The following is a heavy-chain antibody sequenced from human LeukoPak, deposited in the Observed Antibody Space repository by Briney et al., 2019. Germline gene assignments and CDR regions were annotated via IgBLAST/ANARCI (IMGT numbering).Heavy chain of an antibody. D-gene: IGHD2-2*02. J-gene: IGHJ4*02. V-gene: IGHV3-15*01. CDR3: TTDALLYLGYCSSTSCSTDY. Sequence: GGSLRLSCAASGFTFSNAWMSWVRQAPGKGLEWVGRIKSKTDGGTTDYAAPVKGRFTISRDDSKNTLYLQMNSLKTEDTAVYYCTTDALLYLGYCSSTSCSTDYWGQGTLVTVSS. CDR1: GFTFSNAW. CDR2: IKSKTDGGTT.